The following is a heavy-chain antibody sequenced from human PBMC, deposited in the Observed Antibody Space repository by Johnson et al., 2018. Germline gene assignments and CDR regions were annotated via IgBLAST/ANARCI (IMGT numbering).Heavy chain of an antibody. CDR2: IKQDGSDK. CDR1: GFTFSNHW. Sequence: VQLQESGGGLVQPGGSLRLSCEASGFTFSNHWMSWVRQAPGKGLEWVANIKQDGSDKNYVDSVKGRFTISRGNAQNSLYLQMNSLRAEDTAVYYCVRNGGAFDFWGQGTRVTVSS. V-gene: IGHV3-7*01. CDR3: VRNGGAFDF. D-gene: IGHD2-8*01. J-gene: IGHJ3*01.